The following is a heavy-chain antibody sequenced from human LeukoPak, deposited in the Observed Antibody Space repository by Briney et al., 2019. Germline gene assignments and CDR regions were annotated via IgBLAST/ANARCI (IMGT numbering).Heavy chain of an antibody. J-gene: IGHJ1*01. Sequence: SETLSLTCTVSGGSISSYYRSWIRQPPGKGLEWIGYIYYSGSTNYNPSLKSRVTISVDTSKNQFSLKLSSVTAADTAVYYCARDNSGSYSPEYFQHWGQGTLVTVSS. D-gene: IGHD1-26*01. CDR3: ARDNSGSYSPEYFQH. CDR1: GGSISSYY. CDR2: IYYSGST. V-gene: IGHV4-59*12.